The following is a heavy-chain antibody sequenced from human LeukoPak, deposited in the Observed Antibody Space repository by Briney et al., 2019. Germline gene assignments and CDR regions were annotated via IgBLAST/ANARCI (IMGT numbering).Heavy chain of an antibody. Sequence: SVKVSCKASGYTFSSYAISWVRQAPGQGLEWMGGIIPIFGTANYAQKFQGRVTITADESTSTAYMELSSLRSEDTAVYYCAREGVRSSCYDYWGQGTLVTVSS. CDR3: AREGVRSSCYDY. D-gene: IGHD6-13*01. CDR2: IIPIFGTA. J-gene: IGHJ4*02. CDR1: GYTFSSYA. V-gene: IGHV1-69*13.